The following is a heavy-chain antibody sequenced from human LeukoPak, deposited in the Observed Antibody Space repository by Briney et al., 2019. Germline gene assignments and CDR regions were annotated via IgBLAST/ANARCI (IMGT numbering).Heavy chain of an antibody. Sequence: PGGSLRLSCAASGFTFSSYSLNWVRQAPGKGLEWVSSINSGGTSRNYADSVKGRFTISRDNAQNSLSLQMNSLRGEDSAVYYCARDLTSDYVRGWGQGTMVTVSS. CDR1: GFTFSSYS. CDR2: INSGGTSR. D-gene: IGHD3-16*01. J-gene: IGHJ3*01. V-gene: IGHV3-21*06. CDR3: ARDLTSDYVRG.